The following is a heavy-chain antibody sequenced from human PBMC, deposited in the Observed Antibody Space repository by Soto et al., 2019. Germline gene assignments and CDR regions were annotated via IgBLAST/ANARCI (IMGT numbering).Heavy chain of an antibody. CDR1: GFTFSNYW. V-gene: IGHV3-74*01. Sequence: GGSLRLSCAASGFTFSNYWMYWVRQVPGKGLVWVSRINTDGSSTSYADSVKGRFTISRDNAKNTLYLQMNSLRAEDTAVYYCARTGYIYGMDVWGQGTTVTVSS. J-gene: IGHJ6*02. D-gene: IGHD1-1*01. CDR2: INTDGSST. CDR3: ARTGYIYGMDV.